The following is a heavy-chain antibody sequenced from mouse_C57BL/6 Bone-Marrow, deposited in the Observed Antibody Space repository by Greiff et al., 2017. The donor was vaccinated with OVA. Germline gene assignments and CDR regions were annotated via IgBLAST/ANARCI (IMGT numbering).Heavy chain of an antibody. CDR2: IDPSDSYT. CDR3: ARDANWAWFAY. D-gene: IGHD4-1*01. CDR1: GYTFTSYL. J-gene: IGHJ3*01. V-gene: IGHV1-59*01. Sequence: QVQLQQPGAELVRPGTSVKLSCKASGYTFTSYLMHWVKQRPGQGLEWIGVIDPSDSYTNYNQKFKGKATLTVDTSSSTAYMQLSSLTSEDSAVYYCARDANWAWFAYWGQGTLVTVSA.